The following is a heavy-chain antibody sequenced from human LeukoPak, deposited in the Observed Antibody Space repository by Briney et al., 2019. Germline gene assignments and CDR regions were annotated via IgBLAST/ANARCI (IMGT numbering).Heavy chain of an antibody. V-gene: IGHV4-59*01. CDR3: ARLRYSSGQDY. J-gene: IGHJ4*02. CDR2: IYYSGTT. Sequence: KPSETLSLTCTVSGGSISTYYWSWIRQPPGKGLEWIGYIYYSGTTNYNPSLKSRVTISVDTSKNQFSLKPSSVTAADTAVYYCARLRYSSGQDYWGQGTLVTVSS. D-gene: IGHD6-19*01. CDR1: GGSISTYY.